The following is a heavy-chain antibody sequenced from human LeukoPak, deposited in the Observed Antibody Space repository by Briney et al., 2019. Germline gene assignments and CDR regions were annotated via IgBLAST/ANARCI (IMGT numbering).Heavy chain of an antibody. CDR2: ISPRGDIT. Sequence: LSGGSLRLSCAASGFTSSNHGMNWVRQAPGKGLEWVSGISPRGDITYYADSVKGRFTISRDNSKNTLYLEVISLTAEDTAVYYCAKDDAWLRFGEWSQGTLVTVSS. D-gene: IGHD3-10*01. CDR1: GFTSSNHG. CDR3: AKDDAWLRFGE. V-gene: IGHV3-23*01. J-gene: IGHJ4*02.